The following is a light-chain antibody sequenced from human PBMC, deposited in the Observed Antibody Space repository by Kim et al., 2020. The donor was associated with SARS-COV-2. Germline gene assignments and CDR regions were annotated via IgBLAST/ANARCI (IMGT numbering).Light chain of an antibody. CDR1: QSVTSN. CDR3: QQYNNWPPWT. J-gene: IGKJ1*01. Sequence: DIVMTQSPATLSVSPGESATLSCRASQSVTSNLAWYQQKPGQAPRLLIYGASTRATGVPARFSGSGSRTEFTLTISDVQSEDFAIYYCQQYNNWPPWTFGQGTKVDIK. V-gene: IGKV3-15*01. CDR2: GAS.